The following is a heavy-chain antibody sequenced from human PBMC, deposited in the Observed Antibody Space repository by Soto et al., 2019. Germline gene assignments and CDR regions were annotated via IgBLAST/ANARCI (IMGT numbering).Heavy chain of an antibody. V-gene: IGHV3-30*18. CDR3: AKDRVGGTFYTPLAF. D-gene: IGHD1-7*01. CDR2: ITYDGSFQ. Sequence: WWSLRLCCEASGFNFDNYGMHWFRQAPGKGLEWVAVITYDGSFQYYADSVKGRFTISRDNSKNTLSLHLNTLKPEDTAVYHCAKDRVGGTFYTPLAFWGQGTLVTVSS. CDR1: GFNFDNYG. J-gene: IGHJ4*02.